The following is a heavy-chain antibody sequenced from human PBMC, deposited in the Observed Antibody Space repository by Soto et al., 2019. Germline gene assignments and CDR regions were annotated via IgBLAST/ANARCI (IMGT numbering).Heavy chain of an antibody. CDR3: ARDRRCSGGSCFDY. J-gene: IGHJ4*02. CDR2: ISSSSSYI. V-gene: IGHV3-21*01. CDR1: GFTFSSYS. D-gene: IGHD2-15*01. Sequence: EVQLVESGGGLVKPGGSLRLSCAASGFTFSSYSMNWVRQAPGKGLEWVSSISSSSSYIYYADSVKGRFTISRDNAKNSLYLQVNSLRAEDTAVYYCARDRRCSGGSCFDYWGQGTLVTVSS.